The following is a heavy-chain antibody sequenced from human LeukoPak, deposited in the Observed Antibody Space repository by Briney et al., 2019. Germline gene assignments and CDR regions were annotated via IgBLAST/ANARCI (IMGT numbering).Heavy chain of an antibody. D-gene: IGHD1-14*01. V-gene: IGHV4-4*07. CDR1: GGSISSYL. Sequence: SETLSLTCTVSGGSISSYLCTWIRQPAGKGLEWIGRIHTSGSTNYNPSLKSRVTMSVDTSKNQFSLKLSSVTAADTAVYYCARDPEGHGNYFDYWAQGALVTVSS. CDR2: IHTSGST. CDR3: ARDPEGHGNYFDY. J-gene: IGHJ4*02.